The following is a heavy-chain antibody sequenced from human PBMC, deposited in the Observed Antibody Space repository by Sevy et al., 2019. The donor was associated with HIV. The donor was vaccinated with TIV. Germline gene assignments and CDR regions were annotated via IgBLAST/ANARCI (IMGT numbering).Heavy chain of an antibody. CDR2: IRSKDYGGTT. D-gene: IGHD2-21*01. V-gene: IGHV3-49*03. J-gene: IGHJ6*02. CDR1: GFTFGDFA. Sequence: GGSLRLSCTTSGFTFGDFAMSWFRQAPGKGLEWVGFIRSKDYGGTTEYAASVKGRLTISRDDSKNIVYMQMNSLKTEDTAVYFCTRDGGGGNILASYYYYDMDVWGQGTTVTVSS. CDR3: TRDGGGGNILASYYYYDMDV.